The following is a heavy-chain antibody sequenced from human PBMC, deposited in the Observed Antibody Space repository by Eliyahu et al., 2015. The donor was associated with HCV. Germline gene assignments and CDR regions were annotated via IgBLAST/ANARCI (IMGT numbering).Heavy chain of an antibody. CDR3: ARGVSEDIVVVPAFGLDY. CDR2: ISNDGSNK. V-gene: IGHV3-30*04. J-gene: IGHJ4*02. Sequence: EWVAVISNDGSNKYYADSVEGRFTISRDNSKNTLYLQMNSLRAEDTAVYYCARGVSEDIVVVPAFGLDYWGQGTLVTVSS. D-gene: IGHD2-2*01.